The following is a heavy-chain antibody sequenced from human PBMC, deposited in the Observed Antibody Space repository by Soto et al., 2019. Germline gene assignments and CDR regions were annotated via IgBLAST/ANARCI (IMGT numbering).Heavy chain of an antibody. J-gene: IGHJ4*02. V-gene: IGHV3-74*01. CDR3: VRTSLVVAAATREDY. Sequence: EVQLVESGGGLVQPGGSRRLSCAASGFTFSSYGLHWVRKAPGKGRGWVSRINSDGSSTSYADSVKGRFTISRDNAKNTLYLQMNSLRAEDTAVYYCVRTSLVVAAATREDYWGQGTLVTVSS. CDR1: GFTFSSYG. D-gene: IGHD2-15*01. CDR2: INSDGSST.